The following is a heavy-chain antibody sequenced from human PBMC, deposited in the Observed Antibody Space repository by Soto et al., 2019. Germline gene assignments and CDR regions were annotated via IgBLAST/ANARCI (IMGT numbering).Heavy chain of an antibody. D-gene: IGHD2-15*01. CDR2: ISPTTSHI. V-gene: IGHV3-21*01. Sequence: EVHLVESGGGLVKPGGSLRLSCAVSGFTFSSCTINWVRQAPGKGLEWVSSISPTTSHIYYADSVKGRFTISRDNAKNSLFLQMNSLRAEDTAVYYCSGCSGGACHPNYGMDVWGQGTTVTVSS. CDR3: SGCSGGACHPNYGMDV. J-gene: IGHJ6*02. CDR1: GFTFSSCT.